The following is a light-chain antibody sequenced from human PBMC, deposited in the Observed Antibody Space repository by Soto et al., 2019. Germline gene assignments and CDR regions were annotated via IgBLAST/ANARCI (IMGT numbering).Light chain of an antibody. V-gene: IGKV3-15*01. CDR3: EQYDKWPPIT. CDR1: QTVSSY. CDR2: GAS. Sequence: EIVLTQSPATLSLSPGERATLSCRASQTVSSYLAWYQQRPGQAPRLLIFGASTRAADIPARFSGSGSGTEFTLTISRLQSEDFAVYYCEQYDKWPPITFGQGTRLEIK. J-gene: IGKJ5*01.